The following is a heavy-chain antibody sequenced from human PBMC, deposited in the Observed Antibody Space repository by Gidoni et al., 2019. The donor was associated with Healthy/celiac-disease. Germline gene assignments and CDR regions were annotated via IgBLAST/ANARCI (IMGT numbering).Heavy chain of an antibody. D-gene: IGHD5-12*01. CDR2: IRSKAYGGTT. CDR1: GFTFGDYA. Sequence: EVQLVESGGGLVQPGRSLRLSCTASGFTFGDYAMSWFRQAPGKGLEWVGFIRSKAYGGTTEYAASVKGRFTISRDDSKSIAYLQMNSLKTEATAVYYCTRKGGYDSFDYWGQGTLVTVSS. V-gene: IGHV3-49*03. CDR3: TRKGGYDSFDY. J-gene: IGHJ4*02.